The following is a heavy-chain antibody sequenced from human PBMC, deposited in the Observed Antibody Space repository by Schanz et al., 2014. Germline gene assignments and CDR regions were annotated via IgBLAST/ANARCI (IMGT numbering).Heavy chain of an antibody. D-gene: IGHD3-10*01. CDR3: VRDAGWAFGDYHGMDV. CDR1: GGTFSSYT. Sequence: QVQLVQSGAEVMKPGSSVKVSCKASGGTFSSYTINWVRQAPGQGLEWMGWISVYHGHTNYAEKVHGRVTMTTDTSTSIAYMELRSLISDDTAVYYCVRDAGWAFGDYHGMDVWGQGTSXTVSS. J-gene: IGHJ6*02. CDR2: ISVYHGHT. V-gene: IGHV1-18*01.